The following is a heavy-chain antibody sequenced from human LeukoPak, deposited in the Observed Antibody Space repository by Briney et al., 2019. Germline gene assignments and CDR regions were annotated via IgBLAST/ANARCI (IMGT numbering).Heavy chain of an antibody. Sequence: ASVKVSCKASGYTFTSYAMHWVRQAPGQRLEWMGWINAGNGNTKYSQKFQGRVTITRDTSASTAYMELSSLRSEDTAVYYCAKDRRGYCSGGSCYYNFDYWGQGTLVTVSS. D-gene: IGHD2-15*01. V-gene: IGHV1-3*01. CDR1: GYTFTSYA. CDR3: AKDRRGYCSGGSCYYNFDY. J-gene: IGHJ4*02. CDR2: INAGNGNT.